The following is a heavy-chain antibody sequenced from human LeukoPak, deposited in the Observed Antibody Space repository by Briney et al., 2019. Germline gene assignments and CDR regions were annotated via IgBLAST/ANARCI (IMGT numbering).Heavy chain of an antibody. D-gene: IGHD5-18*01. CDR2: ISGSGGST. J-gene: IGHJ5*02. V-gene: IGHV3-23*01. CDR3: AKVGGYSYGYNWFDP. CDR1: GFTFSSYA. Sequence: GGSLRLSCAASGFTFSSYAMSWVRQAPGKGLEWVSAISGSGGSTYYADSVKGRFTISRDNSKNTLYLQMNSLRAEDTDVYYCAKVGGYSYGYNWFDPWGQGTLVTVSS.